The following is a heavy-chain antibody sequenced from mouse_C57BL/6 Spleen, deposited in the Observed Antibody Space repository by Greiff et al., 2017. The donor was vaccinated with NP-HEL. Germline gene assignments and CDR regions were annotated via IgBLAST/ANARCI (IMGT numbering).Heavy chain of an antibody. CDR2: INPNNGGT. CDR1: GYTFTDYY. CDR3: ARTPYDYGAAYYAMDS. V-gene: IGHV1-26*01. J-gene: IGHJ4*01. D-gene: IGHD2-4*01. Sequence: VQLQQSGPELVKPGASVKISCKASGYTFTDYYMNWVKQSHGKSLEWIGDINPNNGGTSYNQKFKGKDTLTVDKSSSTAYMERRSLTSEDSAVYYCARTPYDYGAAYYAMDSWGQGTSVTVAS.